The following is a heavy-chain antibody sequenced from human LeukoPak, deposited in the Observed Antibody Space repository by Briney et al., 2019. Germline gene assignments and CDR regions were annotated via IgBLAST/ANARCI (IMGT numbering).Heavy chain of an antibody. J-gene: IGHJ4*02. D-gene: IGHD2-15*01. V-gene: IGHV3-48*01. CDR3: ARDLVFGGFDY. CDR2: ISSSSSTI. CDR1: GFTFSSYS. Sequence: GGSLRLSCAASGFTFSSYSMNWGRQAPGKGLEWVSYISSSSSTIYYADSVKGRFTISRDNAKNSLYLQMNSLRAEDTAVYYCARDLVFGGFDYWGQGTLVTVSS.